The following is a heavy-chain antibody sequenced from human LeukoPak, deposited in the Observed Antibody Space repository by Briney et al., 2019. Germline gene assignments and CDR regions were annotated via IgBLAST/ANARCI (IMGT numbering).Heavy chain of an antibody. CDR3: ARVLRAFSPSDAFDI. J-gene: IGHJ3*02. CDR2: TYYRSKWYN. V-gene: IGHV6-1*01. CDR1: GDRVSANSAT. Sequence: SQTLSLTCAISGDRVSANSATWNWIRQSPSRGLEWLGRTYYRSKWYNDYAVSVKSRITINPDTSKHQFSLQLNSLPPDDTAVYYCARVLRAFSPSDAFDIWGQGTMVTVSS.